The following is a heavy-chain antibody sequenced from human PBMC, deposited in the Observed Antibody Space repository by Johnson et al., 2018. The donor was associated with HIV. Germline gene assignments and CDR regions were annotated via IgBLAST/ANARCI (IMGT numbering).Heavy chain of an antibody. J-gene: IGHJ3*02. CDR2: ISYDGSNK. V-gene: IGHV3-30*18. CDR1: GFTFSSYG. Sequence: QVQLVESGGGVVQPRKSLRLSCAVSGFTFSSYGMHWVRQVPGKGLEWVAVISYDGSNKYYADSVKGRFTISRDNSKNTLYPQMNSLRIEATAVYHCAKDLGGSKSDEWATDYYDWSTAYPVHDPRAVVGVFDIWGQGTMVTVSS. D-gene: IGHD3-3*01. CDR3: AKDLGGSKSDEWATDYYDWSTAYPVHDPRAVVGVFDI.